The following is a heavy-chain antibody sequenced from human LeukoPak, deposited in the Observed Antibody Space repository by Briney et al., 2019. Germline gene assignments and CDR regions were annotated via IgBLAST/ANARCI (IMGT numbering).Heavy chain of an antibody. J-gene: IGHJ4*02. CDR3: ATHSTGYGGDTTYPFDH. CDR1: GGSISTSSYY. V-gene: IGHV4-39*01. Sequence: SETLSLTCAVPGGSISTSSYYWGWIRQPPGRGLEWVGAVYYSGRTYYSRSLKSRVTISVDTSKNQFSLMLSSVTAADTAVYYCATHSTGYGGDTTYPFDHWGQGTLATVSS. CDR2: VYYSGRT. D-gene: IGHD3-22*01.